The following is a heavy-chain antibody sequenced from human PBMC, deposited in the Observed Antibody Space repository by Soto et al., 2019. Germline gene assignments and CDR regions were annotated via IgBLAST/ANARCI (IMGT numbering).Heavy chain of an antibody. V-gene: IGHV1-46*01. Sequence: ASVKVSCKASGYTFTNYYLHWVRQAPGQGLEWMGIINPSGGSPTYAQKFQGRVTMTRDTSTSTVYMELSSLRSEDTAVYYCARDGGAAYFDYWGQGTLVTVSS. CDR1: GYTFTNYY. D-gene: IGHD2-15*01. J-gene: IGHJ4*02. CDR3: ARDGGAAYFDY. CDR2: INPSGGSP.